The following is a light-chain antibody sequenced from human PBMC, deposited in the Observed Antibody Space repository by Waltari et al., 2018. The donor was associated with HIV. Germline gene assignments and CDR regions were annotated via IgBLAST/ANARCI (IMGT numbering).Light chain of an antibody. Sequence: SPDSLAVSLGERATINCRSSQSVLYSSNNKTYLAWFQQKPGQPPKLLIYWASTRESGVPDRFSGSGSGTDFTLSISGLQAEDVAVYYCQQYYTTPRTFGQGTKVEIK. J-gene: IGKJ1*01. V-gene: IGKV4-1*01. CDR3: QQYYTTPRT. CDR1: QSVLYSSNNKTY. CDR2: WAS.